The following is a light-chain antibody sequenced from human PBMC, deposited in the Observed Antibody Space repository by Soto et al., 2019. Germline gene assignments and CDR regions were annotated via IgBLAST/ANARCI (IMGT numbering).Light chain of an antibody. CDR3: QQYSSLYT. CDR1: QSISSW. Sequence: DIQMTQSPSTLSASVGDRVTITCRASQSISSWLAWYQQKPGKAPKLLIYKASSLESGVPSRFSGSGSGTEFTLTISCLQPDDFATYYCQQYSSLYTFGQGTKLEIK. V-gene: IGKV1-5*03. J-gene: IGKJ2*01. CDR2: KAS.